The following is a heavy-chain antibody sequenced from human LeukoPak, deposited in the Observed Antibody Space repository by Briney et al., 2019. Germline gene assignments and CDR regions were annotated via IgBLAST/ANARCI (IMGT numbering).Heavy chain of an antibody. V-gene: IGHV4-34*01. CDR3: ARSPPPGATAFGVVDY. CDR1: GESLSDFY. D-gene: IGHD3-16*01. Sequence: PSETLSLTCAVYGESLSDFYWSWLRQAPGKGLEWIGEISHSGTTNYKPSLKNRVVISIDTSKNQFSLKLNSLTAADTAVYYCARSPPPGATAFGVVDYWGQGTLVTVSS. CDR2: ISHSGTT. J-gene: IGHJ4*02.